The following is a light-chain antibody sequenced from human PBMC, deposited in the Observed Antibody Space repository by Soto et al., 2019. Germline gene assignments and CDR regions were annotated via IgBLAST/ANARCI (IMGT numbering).Light chain of an antibody. CDR3: QQYGSTTWT. CDR2: GAS. V-gene: IGKV3-20*01. Sequence: IVLTKPPGTLSLSPGERATLSCRSSQSVSSSHLAWYQQKPGQAPRLLISGASSRATGIPDRFTGSGSGTDFTLTISRLEPEDFAVYYCQQYGSTTWTFGQGTMVDIK. J-gene: IGKJ1*01. CDR1: QSVSSSH.